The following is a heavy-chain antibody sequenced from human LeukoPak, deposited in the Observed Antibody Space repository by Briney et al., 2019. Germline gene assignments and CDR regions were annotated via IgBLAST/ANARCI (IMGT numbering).Heavy chain of an antibody. CDR1: GFTFSSYG. CDR3: AKDFPYYYDTSGYYHDY. Sequence: GGSLRLSCAASGFTFSSYGMSWVRQAPGKGLEWVSGISGSGGSTYYADSVKGRFTISRDNSKNTLYLQMNSLRAEDTAVYYCAKDFPYYYDTSGYYHDYWGQGTLVTVSS. V-gene: IGHV3-23*01. CDR2: ISGSGGST. J-gene: IGHJ4*02. D-gene: IGHD3-22*01.